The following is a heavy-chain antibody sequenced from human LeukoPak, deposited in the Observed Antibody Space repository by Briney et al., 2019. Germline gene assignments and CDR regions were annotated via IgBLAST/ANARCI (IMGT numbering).Heavy chain of an antibody. V-gene: IGHV3-23*01. CDR1: GFTFNNYA. D-gene: IGHD1-26*01. CDR3: AKDLTSSGSYLGYFQH. CDR2: ISGSGGST. Sequence: RPGGSLRLSCVASGFTFNNYAMTWVRQAPGKGLEWVSAISGSGGSTYYADSVEGRFTISRDNSKNTLYLQMNSLRAEDTAVYYCAKDLTSSGSYLGYFQHWGQGTLVTVSS. J-gene: IGHJ1*01.